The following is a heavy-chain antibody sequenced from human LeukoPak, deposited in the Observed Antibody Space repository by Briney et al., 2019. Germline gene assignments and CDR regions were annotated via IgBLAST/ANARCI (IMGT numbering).Heavy chain of an antibody. J-gene: IGHJ5*02. CDR1: GGSISSSTYY. Sequence: PSETLSLTCTVYGGSISSSTYYWGWIRQPPGKGLEWIGSIYNSGNTYYNPSLKSRVTISVDTSKNQFSLIRRSLTAADTALYYCARCPGLEDQPLLHWFDPWGQGTLVSVSS. CDR3: ARCPGLEDQPLLHWFDP. CDR2: IYNSGNT. D-gene: IGHD1-1*01. V-gene: IGHV4-39*07.